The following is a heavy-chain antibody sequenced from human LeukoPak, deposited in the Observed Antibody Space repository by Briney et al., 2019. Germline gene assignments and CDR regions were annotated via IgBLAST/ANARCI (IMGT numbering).Heavy chain of an antibody. CDR1: GFTFRSYS. CDR3: AKTMGAIDHDY. V-gene: IGHV3-23*01. D-gene: IGHD1-26*01. J-gene: IGHJ4*02. CDR2: VTNSGSNT. Sequence: NPGGSLRLSCAASGFTFRSYSMTWVRQAPGKGLEWVSTVTNSGSNTYYADSVKGRFTNSRDNSKNTLYLQMSSLRADDTAVYYCAKTMGAIDHDYWGQGTLVIVSS.